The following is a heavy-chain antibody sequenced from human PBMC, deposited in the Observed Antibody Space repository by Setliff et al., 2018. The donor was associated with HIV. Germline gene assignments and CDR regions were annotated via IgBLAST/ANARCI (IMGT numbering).Heavy chain of an antibody. CDR3: ARATATWLVDN. D-gene: IGHD2-15*01. V-gene: IGHV4-59*01. J-gene: IGHJ4*02. Sequence: SETLSLTCTVSGGSMSSYYWSWIRQPPGKGLEWIGYIYYRGGTNYNPSLKSRLTISVDAAKNQFSLKLSSVTTADTAVYYCARATATWLVDNWGQGTLVTVSS. CDR2: IYYRGGT. CDR1: GGSMSSYY.